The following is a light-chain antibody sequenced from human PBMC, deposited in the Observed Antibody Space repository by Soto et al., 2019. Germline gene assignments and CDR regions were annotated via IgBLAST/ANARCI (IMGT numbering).Light chain of an antibody. CDR3: QQHDQGWT. Sequence: EMVMTQPPATLSVSLGERATLSCRASQSVRTKLVWYQQKPGQAPRLLIYGASTRATGIPARFSGSGSGTEFTLTISNLQSEDFAVYYCQQHDQGWTFGQGTKVEIK. V-gene: IGKV3-15*01. CDR1: QSVRTK. CDR2: GAS. J-gene: IGKJ1*01.